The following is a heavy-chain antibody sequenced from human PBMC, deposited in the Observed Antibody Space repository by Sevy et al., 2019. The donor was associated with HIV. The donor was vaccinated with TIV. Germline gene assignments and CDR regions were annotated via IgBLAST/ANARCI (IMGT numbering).Heavy chain of an antibody. D-gene: IGHD5-12*01. CDR3: AKDPRDGYNGYAFDI. Sequence: GGSLRLSCAASGFTFSSYAMSWVRQAPGKGLEWVSAISGSGGSTYYAYSVKGRFTISRDNSKNTLYLKMNSLRAEDTAVYYCAKDPRDGYNGYAFDIWGQGTMVTVSS. J-gene: IGHJ3*02. V-gene: IGHV3-23*01. CDR2: ISGSGGST. CDR1: GFTFSSYA.